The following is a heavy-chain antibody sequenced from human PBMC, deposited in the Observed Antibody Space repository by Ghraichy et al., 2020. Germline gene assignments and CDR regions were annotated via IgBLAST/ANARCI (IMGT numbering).Heavy chain of an antibody. CDR1: GFTFSSHA. J-gene: IGHJ4*02. V-gene: IGHV3-23*01. CDR2: IGGSGHST. D-gene: IGHD3-10*01. Sequence: GESLNISCATSGFTFSSHAMNWVRQAPGKGLEWVSAIGGSGHSTYYVDSVRGRFTISRDNSKNTLYLQMSSLRPEDTAVYYCAKDTLKFNSGWHGEFDYWGQGTLVTVSP. CDR3: AKDTLKFNSGWHGEFDY.